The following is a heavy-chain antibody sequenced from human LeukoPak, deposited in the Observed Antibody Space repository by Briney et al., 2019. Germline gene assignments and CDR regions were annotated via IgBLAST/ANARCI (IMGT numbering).Heavy chain of an antibody. Sequence: GGSLRLSCAASGFTVSSNYMSWVRQAPGRGLEWVSVIYSGGSTYYADPVTGRFTISRDNSKNTRYLQMNSLRSEDTAVYYCARQGARGFDYWGQGTLVTVSS. D-gene: IGHD3-16*01. CDR1: GFTVSSNY. CDR3: ARQGARGFDY. V-gene: IGHV3-53*01. CDR2: IYSGGST. J-gene: IGHJ4*02.